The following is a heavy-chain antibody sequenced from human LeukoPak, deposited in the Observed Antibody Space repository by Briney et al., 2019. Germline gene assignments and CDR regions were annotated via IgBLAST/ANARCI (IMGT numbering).Heavy chain of an antibody. CDR3: AKTWFGDLEIRFDP. V-gene: IGHV3-23*01. J-gene: IGHJ5*02. CDR1: GFTFTSFP. CDR2: IGADGVTT. D-gene: IGHD3-10*01. Sequence: PGGSLRLSCAASGFTFTSFPMSWVRRAPGKGLEYLSLIGADGVTTYYAGSVKGRFTISRDNSNNTLYLQMNSLRAGDTAVYYCAKTWFGDLEIRFDPWGQGTLVTVSS.